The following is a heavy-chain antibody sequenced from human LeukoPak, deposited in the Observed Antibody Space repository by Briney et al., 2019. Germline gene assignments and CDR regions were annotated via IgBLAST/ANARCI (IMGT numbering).Heavy chain of an antibody. D-gene: IGHD3-10*01. Sequence: GASVKVSCKASGYTFTSYDINWVRQATGQGLEWMGWMNPNSGNTGYAQKFQGRVTMTRDTSISTAYMELSSLRSEDTAVYYCARGAPPQLWFGELLTPGDYYYYMDVWGKGTTVTISS. J-gene: IGHJ6*03. V-gene: IGHV1-8*01. CDR1: GYTFTSYD. CDR2: MNPNSGNT. CDR3: ARGAPPQLWFGELLTPGDYYYYMDV.